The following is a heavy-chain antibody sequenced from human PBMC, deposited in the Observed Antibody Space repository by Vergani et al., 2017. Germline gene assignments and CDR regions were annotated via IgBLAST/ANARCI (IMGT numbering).Heavy chain of an antibody. J-gene: IGHJ4*02. D-gene: IGHD2/OR15-2a*01. V-gene: IGHV3-7*01. Sequence: EVQLVESGGGLIQPGGSLRLSCVVSGFTFSKYWMSWVRQAPGKGLEWVANINRDGSEKNYGDSVRGRFTISRDNAKNSVYLQMNSLRGEDTAVYYCASHEYGGDAYWGQGTLVTVSS. CDR2: INRDGSEK. CDR1: GFTFSKYW. CDR3: ASHEYGGDAY.